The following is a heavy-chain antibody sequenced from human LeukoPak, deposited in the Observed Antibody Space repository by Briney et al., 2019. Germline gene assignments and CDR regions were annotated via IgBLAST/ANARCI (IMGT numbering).Heavy chain of an antibody. CDR3: AREYCSSTSCYATTFDY. D-gene: IGHD2-2*01. CDR1: GITFSSYG. CDR2: IWYDGSNK. Sequence: GRSLRLSCAASGITFSSYGMHWVRQAPGKGLEWVAVIWYDGSNKYYADSVKGRFTISRDNSKNTLYLQMNSLRAEDTAVYYCAREYCSSTSCYATTFDYWGQGTLVTVSS. J-gene: IGHJ4*02. V-gene: IGHV3-33*01.